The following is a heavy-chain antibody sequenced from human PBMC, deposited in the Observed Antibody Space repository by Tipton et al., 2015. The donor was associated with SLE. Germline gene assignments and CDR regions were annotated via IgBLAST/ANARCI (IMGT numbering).Heavy chain of an antibody. J-gene: IGHJ4*02. V-gene: IGHV4-59*01. CDR2: IYYSGST. CDR3: ARVSNYFDY. CDR1: GGSISSYY. Sequence: TLSLTCTVSGGSISSYYWSWIRQPPGKGLEWIGYIYYSGSTNYNPSLKSRVTISVDTSKNQFSLKLSSATAADTAVYYCARVSNYFDYWGQGTLVTVSS.